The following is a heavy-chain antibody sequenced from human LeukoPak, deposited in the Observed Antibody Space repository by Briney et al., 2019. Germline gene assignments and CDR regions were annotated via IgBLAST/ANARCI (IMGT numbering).Heavy chain of an antibody. CDR2: ISASINYI. CDR3: ARDAYGDYSFDY. CDR1: GFTFSSYS. Sequence: GGSLRLSCAASGFTFSSYSMNWVRQAPGKGLEWVSSISASINYIYYSESVKGRFTISRDNAKNSLYLQMNSLRAEDTAVYYCARDAYGDYSFDYWGQGTLVTVSS. V-gene: IGHV3-21*01. J-gene: IGHJ4*02. D-gene: IGHD4-17*01.